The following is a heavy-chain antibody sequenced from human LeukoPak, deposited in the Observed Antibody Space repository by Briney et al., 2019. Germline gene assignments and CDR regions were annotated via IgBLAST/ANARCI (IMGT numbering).Heavy chain of an antibody. CDR2: IWPDGSTK. Sequence: QPGGSLRLSCATSGFTFSSHWMSWVRQAPGKGLEWVASIWPDGSTKYYADSVKGRFTISRDNSKNTLYLQMNSLRAEDTAVYYCAKCPSGQWLVRYYFDYWGQGTLVTVSS. CDR3: AKCPSGQWLVRYYFDY. V-gene: IGHV3-7*03. D-gene: IGHD6-19*01. CDR1: GFTFSSHW. J-gene: IGHJ4*02.